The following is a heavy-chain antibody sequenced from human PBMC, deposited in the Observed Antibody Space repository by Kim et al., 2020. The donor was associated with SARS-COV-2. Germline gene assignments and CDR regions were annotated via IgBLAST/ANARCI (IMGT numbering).Heavy chain of an antibody. CDR1: GYTFTTRY. Sequence: ASVKVSCKTSGYTFTTRYLHWVRQAPGHGXEXMGXXXXDXXVTNYDKGFQXXVTMXXDKSIRTVYMERSSLKSDDTLVYYCARGNTETLDCWGQGTLVTVSX. CDR3: ARGNTETLDC. J-gene: IGHJ4*02. CDR2: XXXDXXVT. V-gene: IGHV1-2*05.